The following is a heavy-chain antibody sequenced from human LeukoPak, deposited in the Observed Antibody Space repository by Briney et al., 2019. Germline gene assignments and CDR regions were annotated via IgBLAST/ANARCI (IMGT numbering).Heavy chain of an antibody. CDR1: GGSISSYY. Sequence: NSSETLSLTCTASGGSISSYYWSWIRQPPGKGLEWIGYIYYSGSTNYNPSLKSRVTISVDTSKNQFSLKLSSVTAADTAVYYCASVNNIAVAPDCYYYMDVWGKGTTVTVSS. V-gene: IGHV4-59*01. CDR3: ASVNNIAVAPDCYYYMDV. J-gene: IGHJ6*03. CDR2: IYYSGST. D-gene: IGHD6-19*01.